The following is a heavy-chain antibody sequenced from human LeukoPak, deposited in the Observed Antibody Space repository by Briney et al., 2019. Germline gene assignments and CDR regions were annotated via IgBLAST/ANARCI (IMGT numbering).Heavy chain of an antibody. D-gene: IGHD2-2*01. J-gene: IGHJ6*02. CDR3: AGDLGTQGNCSSTSCYLWGHYYYYYYGMDV. CDR1: GFTFSSYS. V-gene: IGHV3-21*01. Sequence: PGGSLRLSCAASGFTFSSYSMNWVRQAPGKGLEWVSSISSSSSYIYYADSLKGRFTISRDNAKNSLYLQMNSLRAEDTAVYYCAGDLGTQGNCSSTSCYLWGHYYYYYYGMDVWGQGTTVTVSS. CDR2: ISSSSSYI.